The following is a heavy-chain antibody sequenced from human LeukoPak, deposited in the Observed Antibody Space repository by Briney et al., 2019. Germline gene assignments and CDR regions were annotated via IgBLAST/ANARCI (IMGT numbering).Heavy chain of an antibody. V-gene: IGHV3-23*01. D-gene: IGHD3-22*01. J-gene: IGHJ4*02. CDR1: GFTLSNYD. CDR2: ISGSGGST. Sequence: GSLRLSCAASGFTLSNYDMSWVRQAPGKGLEWVSDISGSGGSTYYADSVKGRFTISRDISKNTLYLQMNSLRAEDTAVYYCAKVWAYYDSGSYYFAREFDFWGQGTLVTVSS. CDR3: AKVWAYYDSGSYYFAREFDF.